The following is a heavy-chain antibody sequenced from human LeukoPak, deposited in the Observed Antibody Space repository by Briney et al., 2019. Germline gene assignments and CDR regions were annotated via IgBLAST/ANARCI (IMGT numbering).Heavy chain of an antibody. J-gene: IGHJ4*02. CDR3: ARAQGGSYGVY. CDR1: GGSISSGSYY. V-gene: IGHV4-61*02. D-gene: IGHD1-26*01. Sequence: PSETLSLTCTVSGGSISSGSYYWSWIRQPAGKGLEWIGRIYTSGSTNYNPSLKSRVTISVDTSKNQFSLKLSSVTAADTAVYYCARAQGGSYGVYWGQGTLVTVSS. CDR2: IYTSGST.